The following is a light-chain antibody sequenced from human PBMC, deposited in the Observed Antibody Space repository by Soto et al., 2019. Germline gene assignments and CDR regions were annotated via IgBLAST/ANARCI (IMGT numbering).Light chain of an antibody. CDR3: CSYTGPSGM. V-gene: IGLV2-23*01. J-gene: IGLJ3*02. Sequence: QSALTQPASVSGSPGQSITISCTGTSIDVGSYNLVSWYQQYPGEAPKLMIYEGTKRPSGISNRFSGSRSGSTASLTISGLQAEDEADYYCCSYTGPSGMFGGGTKLTVL. CDR2: EGT. CDR1: SIDVGSYNL.